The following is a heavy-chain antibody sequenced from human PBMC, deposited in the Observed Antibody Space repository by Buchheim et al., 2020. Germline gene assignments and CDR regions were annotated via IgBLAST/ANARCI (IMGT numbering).Heavy chain of an antibody. V-gene: IGHV1-46*01. J-gene: IGHJ6*03. Sequence: QVQLVQSGAEVKKPGASVKVSCKASGYTFTSYYMHWVRQAPGQGLEWMGIINPSGGSTSYAQKFQGRVTMTRDTSISTVYMELSSLRSEDTAVYYCARGYCSSTSCYTLYNYYYYMDVWGKGTT. CDR3: ARGYCSSTSCYTLYNYYYYMDV. D-gene: IGHD2-2*02. CDR2: INPSGGST. CDR1: GYTFTSYY.